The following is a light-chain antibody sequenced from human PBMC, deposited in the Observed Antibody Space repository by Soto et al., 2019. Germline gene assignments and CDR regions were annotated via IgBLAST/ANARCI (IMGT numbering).Light chain of an antibody. CDR3: QQGYSTTPIT. V-gene: IGKV1-39*01. CDR2: GAS. Sequence: DLPMNQSPSSLSAAIGDRVTITCRASQSIKNYLNWYQHKPGAAPKLLIFGASNLESGVPSRFSGSGSGTEFTLSISSLQPEDFATYYCQQGYSTTPITFGQGTRVEIK. J-gene: IGKJ5*01. CDR1: QSIKNY.